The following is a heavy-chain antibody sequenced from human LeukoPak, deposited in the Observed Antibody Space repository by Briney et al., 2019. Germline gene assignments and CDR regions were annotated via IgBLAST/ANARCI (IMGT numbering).Heavy chain of an antibody. CDR2: ISGSGGST. CDR1: GFTFSSYA. CDR3: AKVLLNPYYYDSSGSYWYFDL. V-gene: IGHV3-23*01. D-gene: IGHD3-22*01. Sequence: GGSLRLSCAASGFTFSSYAMSWVRQAPGKGLEWVSAISGSGGSTNYADSVKGRFTISRDNSKNTLYLQMNSLRAEDTAVYYCAKVLLNPYYYDSSGSYWYFDLWGRGTLVTVSS. J-gene: IGHJ2*01.